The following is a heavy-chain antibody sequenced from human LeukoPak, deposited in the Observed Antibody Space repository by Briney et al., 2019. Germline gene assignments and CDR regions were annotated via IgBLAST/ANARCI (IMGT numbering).Heavy chain of an antibody. CDR1: GGSFSGYY. J-gene: IGHJ1*01. D-gene: IGHD2-15*01. Sequence: KPSETLSLTCAVYGGSFSGYYWSWIRQPPGKGLEWIGEINHSGSTNYNPSLKSRVTISVDTSKNQFSLKLSSVTAADTAVYYCARADGVALPEYFQHWGQGILVTVSS. CDR3: ARADGVALPEYFQH. CDR2: INHSGST. V-gene: IGHV4-34*01.